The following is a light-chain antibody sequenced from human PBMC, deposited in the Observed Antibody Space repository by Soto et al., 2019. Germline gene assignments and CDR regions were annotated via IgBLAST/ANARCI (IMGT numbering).Light chain of an antibody. V-gene: IGLV2-14*01. J-gene: IGLJ1*01. Sequence: QSVLTQPASVSRSPGQSITISCTGTSSDVGGYNYVSWYQQHPGKAPKLMIYDVSNRPSGVSNRFSGSKSGNTASLTISGLQAEDEADYYCSSYTSSRDYVFGTGTKVTVL. CDR3: SSYTSSRDYV. CDR1: SSDVGGYNY. CDR2: DVS.